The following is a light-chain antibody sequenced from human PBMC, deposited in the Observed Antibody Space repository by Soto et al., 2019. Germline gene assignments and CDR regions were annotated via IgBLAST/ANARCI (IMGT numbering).Light chain of an antibody. Sequence: EIVLTQSPATLSSSPGERATLSCRASPSVTNFLAWYQQKPGQAPRLLIYGAFNRATGIPARFSGSGSGTDFTLTISSLEPEDSAIYYCQQRNIWPPVTFGQGTRLEIK. V-gene: IGKV3-11*01. J-gene: IGKJ5*01. CDR1: PSVTNF. CDR2: GAF. CDR3: QQRNIWPPVT.